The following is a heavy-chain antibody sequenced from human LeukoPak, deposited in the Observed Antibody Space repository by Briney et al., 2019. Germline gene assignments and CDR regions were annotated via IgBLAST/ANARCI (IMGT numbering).Heavy chain of an antibody. Sequence: GGSLRLSCAASGFTFSSYWMTWVRQTPGKGLEWVAIIKEDGSEEYYVDSVKGRFTISRDNAKNSLYLQMHSLRAGDTAVYYCARSRGVTWGQGTLVTVSS. J-gene: IGHJ4*02. CDR2: IKEDGSEE. CDR1: GFTFSSYW. D-gene: IGHD3-10*01. CDR3: ARSRGVT. V-gene: IGHV3-7*01.